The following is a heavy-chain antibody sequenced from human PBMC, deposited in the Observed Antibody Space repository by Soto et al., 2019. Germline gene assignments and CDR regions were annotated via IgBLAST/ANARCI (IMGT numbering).Heavy chain of an antibody. V-gene: IGHV7-4-1*01. J-gene: IGHJ6*03. CDR2: INTNTGNP. CDR3: ARKNDFWSGYYTWDYYYYYMDV. D-gene: IGHD3-3*01. CDR1: GYTFTSYA. Sequence: ASVKVSCKASGYTFTSYAMNWVRQAPGQGLEWMGWINTNTGNPTYAQGFTGRFVFSLDTSVSTAYLQICSLKAEDTAVYYCARKNDFWSGYYTWDYYYYYMDVWGKGTKVTVSS.